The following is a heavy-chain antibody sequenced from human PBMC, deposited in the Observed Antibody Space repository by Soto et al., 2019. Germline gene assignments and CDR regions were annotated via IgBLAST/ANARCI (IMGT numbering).Heavy chain of an antibody. V-gene: IGHV3-11*05. Sequence: GGSLRLSCTAAGFTCNDYYMTWFRRAPGTGLEWISYISSTGSYTNYADSVKGRFTISRDNAKNSLYLQMDNLRDEDTAVYYCARDPSIRSPPDYWGRGTLVTVSS. D-gene: IGHD3-3*02. CDR2: ISSTGSYT. J-gene: IGHJ4*02. CDR1: GFTCNDYY. CDR3: ARDPSIRSPPDY.